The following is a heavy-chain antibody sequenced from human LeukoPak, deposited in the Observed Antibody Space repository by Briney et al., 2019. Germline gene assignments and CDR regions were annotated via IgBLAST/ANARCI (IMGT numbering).Heavy chain of an antibody. V-gene: IGHV1-46*01. CDR3: ATTQWGYYYMDV. CDR2: INPSGGST. J-gene: IGHJ6*03. CDR1: GYTFTSYY. Sequence: GASVKVSCKASGYTFTSYYMHWVRQAPGQGLEWMGIINPSGGSTSYAQKFQGRVTMTRDTSTSTVYMELSSLRSEDTAVYYCATTQWGYYYMDVWGKGTTVTVSS. D-gene: IGHD1-1*01.